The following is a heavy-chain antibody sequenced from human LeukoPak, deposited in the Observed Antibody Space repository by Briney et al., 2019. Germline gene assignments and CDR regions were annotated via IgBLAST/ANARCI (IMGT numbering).Heavy chain of an antibody. V-gene: IGHV4-59*12. J-gene: IGHJ4*02. CDR1: GGSISSYY. CDR2: IYYSGST. CDR3: ARDFGYSYGIDY. D-gene: IGHD5-18*01. Sequence: SETLSPTCTVSGGSISSYYWSWIRQPPGKGLEWIGYIYYSGSTNYNPSLKSRVTISVDTSKNQFSLKLSSVTAADTAVYYCARDFGYSYGIDYWGQGTLVTVSS.